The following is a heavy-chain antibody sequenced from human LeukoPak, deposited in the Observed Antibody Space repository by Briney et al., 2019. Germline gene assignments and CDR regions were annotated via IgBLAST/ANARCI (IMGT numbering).Heavy chain of an antibody. CDR2: ISSSSSYI. V-gene: IGHV3-21*01. CDR1: GFTFSSYS. Sequence: GGSLRLSCAASGFTFSSYSMNWVRQAPGKGLEWVSSISSSSSYIYYADSVKGRFTISRDNAKNSLYLQMNSLRAEDTAVYYCARDPRIVVVPSDAFDIWGQGTTVTVSS. D-gene: IGHD3-22*01. CDR3: ARDPRIVVVPSDAFDI. J-gene: IGHJ3*02.